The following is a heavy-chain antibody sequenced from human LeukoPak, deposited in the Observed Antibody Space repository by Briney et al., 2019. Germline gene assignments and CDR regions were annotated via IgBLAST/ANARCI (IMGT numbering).Heavy chain of an antibody. Sequence: ASVKVSCKASGYTFTGYYMHWVRQAPGQGLEWMGWINPNSGSTNYAQKFQSRVTMTRDTSISTAYMELSRLRSDDTAVYYCARGEYPGDYFDYWGQGTLVTVSS. V-gene: IGHV1-2*02. D-gene: IGHD2/OR15-2a*01. CDR3: ARGEYPGDYFDY. J-gene: IGHJ4*02. CDR2: INPNSGST. CDR1: GYTFTGYY.